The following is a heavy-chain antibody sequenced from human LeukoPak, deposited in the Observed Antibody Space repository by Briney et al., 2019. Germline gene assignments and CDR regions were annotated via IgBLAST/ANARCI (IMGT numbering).Heavy chain of an antibody. CDR3: AKVDGVTSTSFDY. V-gene: IGHV3-30*18. Sequence: GGSLRLSCAASGFTFSSYGMHWVRQAPGKGLEWEAVISYDGSNKYYADSVKGRFTISRDNSKNTLYLQMNSLRAEDTAVYYCAKVDGVTSTSFDYWGQGTLVTVSS. CDR1: GFTFSSYG. D-gene: IGHD3-22*01. J-gene: IGHJ4*02. CDR2: ISYDGSNK.